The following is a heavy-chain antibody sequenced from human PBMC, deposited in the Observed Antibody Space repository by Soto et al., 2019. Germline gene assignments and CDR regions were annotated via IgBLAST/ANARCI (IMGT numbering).Heavy chain of an antibody. V-gene: IGHV3-53*01. D-gene: IGHD3-3*01. J-gene: IGHJ6*02. CDR1: GFPGGTSY. CDR3: ARENVLRFLEWLPRQGMDV. CDR2: IQIGGKT. Sequence: QPGGSLTLCCAASGFPGGTSYIHWVRQAPGKGLEWVSAIQIGGKTYYADSVKGRFIISRDNSENTVYLQMSSLRAEDTAVYFCARENVLRFLEWLPRQGMDVWGQGTTVTVSS.